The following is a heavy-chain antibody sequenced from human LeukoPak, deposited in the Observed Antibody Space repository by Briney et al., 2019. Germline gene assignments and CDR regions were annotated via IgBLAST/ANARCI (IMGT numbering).Heavy chain of an antibody. CDR3: AKDHDSSWSAYDY. V-gene: IGHV3-23*01. Sequence: GSLRLSCAASRFTFSSYAMSWVCQAPGKELEWVSTSSVTASTYFADSVKGRFTISRDNSKNTLYLQMNSLRAEDTAVYYCAKDHDSSWSAYDYWGQGTLVTVSS. D-gene: IGHD6-13*01. J-gene: IGHJ4*02. CDR2: SSVTAST. CDR1: RFTFSSYA.